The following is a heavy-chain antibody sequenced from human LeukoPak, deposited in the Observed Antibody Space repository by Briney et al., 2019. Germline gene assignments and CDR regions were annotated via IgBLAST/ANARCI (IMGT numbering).Heavy chain of an antibody. V-gene: IGHV4-4*07. CDR3: ARAPQRSYQHNWFDP. Sequence: PSETLSLTCTVSGGSISSYYWSWIRQPAGKGLEWIGRIYTSGSTNYNPSLKSRVTISVDTSKNQFSLKLSSVTAADTAVYYCARAPQRSYQHNWFDPWGQGTLVTVSS. D-gene: IGHD2-21*01. J-gene: IGHJ5*02. CDR2: IYTSGST. CDR1: GGSISSYY.